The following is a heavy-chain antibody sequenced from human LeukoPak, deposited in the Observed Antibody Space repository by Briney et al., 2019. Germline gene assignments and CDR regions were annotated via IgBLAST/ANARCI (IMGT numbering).Heavy chain of an antibody. CDR3: ARDTVVVPAPRYYYGMDV. J-gene: IGHJ6*02. D-gene: IGHD2-2*01. CDR2: INHSGST. CDR1: GGSFSGYY. V-gene: IGHV4-34*01. Sequence: PSETLSLTCAVYGGSFSGYYWSWIRQPPGKGLEWIGEINHSGSTNYNPSLKSRVTISVDTSKNQFSLKLSSVTAADTAVYYCARDTVVVPAPRYYYGMDVWGQGTTVTASS.